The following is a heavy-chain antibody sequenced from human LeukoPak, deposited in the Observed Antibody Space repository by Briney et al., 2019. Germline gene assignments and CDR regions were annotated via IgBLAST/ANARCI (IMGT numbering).Heavy chain of an antibody. CDR3: ARAWPRAFDI. D-gene: IGHD5-24*01. Sequence: SETLSLTCTVSGGSITNSYWNWIRQSPEKGLEWIGYINYSGSTNYNPSLKSRVTISVDTSKNQFSLKLSSVTAADTAVYYCARAWPRAFDIWGQGTMVTVSS. CDR2: INYSGST. CDR1: GGSITNSY. J-gene: IGHJ3*02. V-gene: IGHV4-59*01.